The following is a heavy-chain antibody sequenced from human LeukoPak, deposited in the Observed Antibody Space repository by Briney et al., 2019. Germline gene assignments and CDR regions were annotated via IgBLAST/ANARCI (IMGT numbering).Heavy chain of an antibody. V-gene: IGHV3-49*03. CDR3: SRDSSGYSYYFDY. D-gene: IGHD3-22*01. Sequence: GSLRLSCTASGFIFGDYGMSWFRQAPGKGLEWVGFIRGKAYGVTTEYAASVKGRFTISRDDSKSIAYLQMNSLKTEDTAVYYCSRDSSGYSYYFDYWGQGTLVTVSS. J-gene: IGHJ4*02. CDR2: IRGKAYGVTT. CDR1: GFIFGDYG.